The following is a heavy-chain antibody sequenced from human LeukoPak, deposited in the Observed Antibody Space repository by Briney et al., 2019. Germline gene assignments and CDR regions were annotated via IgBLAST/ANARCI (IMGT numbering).Heavy chain of an antibody. Sequence: PSETLSLTCTVSGGSISSSSYYWGWIRQPPGKGLEWIGSIYYSGSTYYNPSLKSRVTIPVDTSKNQFSLKLSSVTAADTAVYYCAHVVATITGYYFDYWGQGTLVTVSS. V-gene: IGHV4-39*01. J-gene: IGHJ4*02. CDR2: IYYSGST. CDR3: AHVVATITGYYFDY. D-gene: IGHD5-12*01. CDR1: GGSISSSSYY.